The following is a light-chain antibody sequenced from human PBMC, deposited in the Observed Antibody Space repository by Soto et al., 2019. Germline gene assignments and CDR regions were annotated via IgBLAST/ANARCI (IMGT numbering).Light chain of an antibody. Sequence: EIVLTQSPGTLSLSPGERATLSCRASQSVSSSFLAWYQQKPGQAPRLIIYGASNRATGIPDRFSGSGSGTDFTLTISRLEPEDFAVYYCQQYGSSPWTFGQGTKVEIK. V-gene: IGKV3-20*01. CDR1: QSVSSSF. CDR2: GAS. CDR3: QQYGSSPWT. J-gene: IGKJ1*01.